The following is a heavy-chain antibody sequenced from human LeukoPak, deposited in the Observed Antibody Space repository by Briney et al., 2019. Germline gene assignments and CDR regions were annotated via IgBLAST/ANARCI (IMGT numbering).Heavy chain of an antibody. CDR1: GGTFSSYA. J-gene: IGHJ6*02. V-gene: IGHV1-69*13. CDR3: ARLRAPYSGYDLGYYYYGMDV. D-gene: IGHD5-12*01. Sequence: GASVKVSCKASGGTFSSYAISWVRQAPGQGLEWMGGIIPIFGTANYAQKFQGRVTITADESTSTACMELSSLRSEDTAVYYCARLRAPYSGYDLGYYYYGMDVWGQGTTVTVSS. CDR2: IIPIFGTA.